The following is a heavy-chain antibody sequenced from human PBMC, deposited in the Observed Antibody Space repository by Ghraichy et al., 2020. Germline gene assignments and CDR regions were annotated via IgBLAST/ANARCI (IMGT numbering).Heavy chain of an antibody. J-gene: IGHJ4*02. CDR1: GFTFSSYG. D-gene: IGHD3-22*01. V-gene: IGHV3-33*01. CDR3: ARDQDSSGYYGDY. CDR2: IWYDGSNK. Sequence: GGSLRLSCAASGFTFSSYGMHWVRQAPGKGLEWVAVIWYDGSNKYYADSVKGRFTISRDNSKNTLYLQMNSLRAEDTAVYYCARDQDSSGYYGDYWGQGTLVTVSS.